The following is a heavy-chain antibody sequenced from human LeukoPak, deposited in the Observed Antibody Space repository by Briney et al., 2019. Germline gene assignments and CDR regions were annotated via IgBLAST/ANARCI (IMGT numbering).Heavy chain of an antibody. Sequence: ASVKVSCKASGYTFTGYYMHWVRQAPGQGLEWMGWISGYNGNTNYAQKLQGRVTMTTDTPTSTSYLELRSLTSDDTAVYYCARDAFDSGYDPYLDYWGQGTLVTVSS. CDR3: ARDAFDSGYDPYLDY. V-gene: IGHV1-18*04. CDR1: GYTFTGYY. D-gene: IGHD5-12*01. J-gene: IGHJ4*02. CDR2: ISGYNGNT.